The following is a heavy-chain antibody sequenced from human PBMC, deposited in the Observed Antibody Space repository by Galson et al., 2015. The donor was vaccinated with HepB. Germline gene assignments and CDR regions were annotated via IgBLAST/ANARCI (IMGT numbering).Heavy chain of an antibody. Sequence: CAISGDSVSRNSASWNWIRQSPSRGLEWLGRTYYRSKWYNDYAVSVKSRISINRDTSKNQFSLQLNSVTAEDTAVYYCARAYCGVDCSYFDYWGQGSLVTV. J-gene: IGHJ4*02. CDR3: ARAYCGVDCSYFDY. CDR1: GDSVSRNSAS. CDR2: TYYRSKWYN. D-gene: IGHD2-21*01. V-gene: IGHV6-1*01.